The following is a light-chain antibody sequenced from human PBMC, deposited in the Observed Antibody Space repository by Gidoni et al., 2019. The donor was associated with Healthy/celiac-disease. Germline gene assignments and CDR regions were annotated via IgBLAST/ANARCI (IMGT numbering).Light chain of an antibody. CDR2: AAS. V-gene: IGKV1-39*01. CDR3: QQSYSTPGT. J-gene: IGKJ1*01. CDR1: QSISSY. Sequence: DIQMTQSPSSLSASVRDRVTITCRASQSISSYLNWYQQKPGKAPKLLSYAASSLQSGVPSRFSGSGSGTDFTLTSSSLQPEDFATYYCQQSYSTPGTFGQXTKVEIK.